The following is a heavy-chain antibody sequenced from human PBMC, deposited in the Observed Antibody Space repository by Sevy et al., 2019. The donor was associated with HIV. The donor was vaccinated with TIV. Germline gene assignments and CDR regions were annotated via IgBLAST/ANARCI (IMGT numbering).Heavy chain of an antibody. J-gene: IGHJ4*01. CDR1: GFAFSTHA. D-gene: IGHD5-12*01. CDR3: ARDGGYSIKWYPLY. V-gene: IGHV3-30-3*01. CDR2: ISYEGTKT. Sequence: GGSLRLSCAASGFAFSTHAMHWVRQAPGKGLEWVAVISYEGTKTFYAASVEGRFTISRDNSKNMLSLQINSLKPEDTAVYYRARDGGYSIKWYPLYWGHGTLVTVSS.